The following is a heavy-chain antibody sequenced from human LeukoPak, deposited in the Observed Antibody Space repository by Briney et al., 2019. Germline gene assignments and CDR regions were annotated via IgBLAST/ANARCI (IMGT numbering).Heavy chain of an antibody. Sequence: GGSLRLSCAASGSTFRSYDMNWLRQAPGKGLEWLSYISGSSSTIYYADSVKGRFTISRDNAKNSLYLQMNSLRDEDTAVYYCARDMGGPATTDAFDIWGQGTMVTVSS. CDR1: GSTFRSYD. CDR2: ISGSSSTI. CDR3: ARDMGGPATTDAFDI. J-gene: IGHJ3*02. D-gene: IGHD3-16*01. V-gene: IGHV3-48*02.